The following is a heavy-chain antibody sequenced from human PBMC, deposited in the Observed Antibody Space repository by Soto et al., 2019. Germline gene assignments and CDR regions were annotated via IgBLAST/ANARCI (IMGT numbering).Heavy chain of an antibody. CDR1: GGSISSSSYY. Sequence: PSETLSLTCTVSGGSISSSSYYWGWIRQPPGKGLEWIGSIYYSGSTYYNPSLKSRVTISVDTSKNQFSLNLSSVTAADTAVYYCAREEGSYDILTGYPGLPDYWGQGTLVTVSS. CDR2: IYYSGST. J-gene: IGHJ4*02. CDR3: AREEGSYDILTGYPGLPDY. V-gene: IGHV4-39*02. D-gene: IGHD3-9*01.